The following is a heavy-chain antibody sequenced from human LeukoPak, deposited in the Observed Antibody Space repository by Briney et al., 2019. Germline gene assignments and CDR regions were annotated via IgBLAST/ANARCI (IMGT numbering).Heavy chain of an antibody. CDR1: GGSLSSGSYY. CDR3: ARVDCSSTSCHYNWNDGPSGAFDI. CDR2: IYTSGST. D-gene: IGHD2-2*01. J-gene: IGHJ3*02. Sequence: PSQTLSLTCTVSGGSLSSGSYYWSWIRQPAGKGLEWIGRIYTSGSTNYNPSLKSRVTISVDTSKNQFSLKLSSVTAADTAVYYCARVDCSSTSCHYNWNDGPSGAFDIWGQGTMVTVSS. V-gene: IGHV4-61*02.